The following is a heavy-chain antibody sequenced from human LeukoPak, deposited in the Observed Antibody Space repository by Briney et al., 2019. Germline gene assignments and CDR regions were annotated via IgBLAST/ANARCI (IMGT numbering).Heavy chain of an antibody. CDR2: MNPNSGNT. CDR1: GYTFTTYD. CDR3: ARDLAVLGYFHFDY. Sequence: GASVKVSCKASGYTFTTYDITWVRQATGQGLEWMGWMNPNSGNTAYAQKFQGRVTITRNTSISTAYMELSSLRSEDTAGYYCARDLAVLGYFHFDYWGQGTLVTVSS. V-gene: IGHV1-8*03. D-gene: IGHD3-22*01. J-gene: IGHJ4*02.